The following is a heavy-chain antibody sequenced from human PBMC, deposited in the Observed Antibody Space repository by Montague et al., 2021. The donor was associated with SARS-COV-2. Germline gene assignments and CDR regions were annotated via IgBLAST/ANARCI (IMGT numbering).Heavy chain of an antibody. Sequence: SLRLSCAASGLAVSSTYVGWVRQAPGKGLEWVAVITSSSTTYYAESVKGRFTISRHNSNNTVSLQMSSLRLEDTAVYYCARISTWGQGTLVTVSS. CDR3: ARIST. CDR2: ITSSSTT. CDR1: GLAVSSTY. J-gene: IGHJ4*02. V-gene: IGHV3-53*04.